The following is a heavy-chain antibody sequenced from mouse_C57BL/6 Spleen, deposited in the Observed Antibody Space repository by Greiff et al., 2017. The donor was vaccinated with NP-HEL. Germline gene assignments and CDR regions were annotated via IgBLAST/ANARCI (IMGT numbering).Heavy chain of an antibody. CDR3: ARGGWSNYAMDY. J-gene: IGHJ4*01. D-gene: IGHD2-3*01. V-gene: IGHV1-55*01. CDR2: IYPGSGST. Sequence: QVQLQQPGAELVRPGTSVKLSCKASGYTFTSYWITWVKQRPGQGLEWIGDIYPGSGSTNYNEKFKSKATLTVDTSSSTAYMQLSSLTSEDSAVYYCARGGWSNYAMDYWGQGTSVTVSS. CDR1: GYTFTSYW.